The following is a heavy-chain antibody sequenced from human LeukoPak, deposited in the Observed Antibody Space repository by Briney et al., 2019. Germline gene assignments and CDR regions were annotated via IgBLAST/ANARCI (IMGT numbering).Heavy chain of an antibody. CDR3: ARGADHYYDSSGYDY. Sequence: PSETLSLTCTVSGGSISSYYWSWIRQPPGKGLEWIGYIYYSGSTNYNPSLKSRVTISVDTSKNQFSLKLSSVTAADTAVYYCARGADHYYDSSGYDYWGQGTQVTVSS. V-gene: IGHV4-59*01. CDR2: IYYSGST. D-gene: IGHD3-22*01. CDR1: GGSISSYY. J-gene: IGHJ4*02.